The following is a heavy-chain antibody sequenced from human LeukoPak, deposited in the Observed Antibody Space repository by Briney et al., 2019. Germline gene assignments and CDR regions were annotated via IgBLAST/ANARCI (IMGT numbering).Heavy chain of an antibody. Sequence: GRSLRLSCAASGFTFSSYAMSWVRQAPGKGLEWVSAISSTAGSTYYADSVKGRFTISRDNSKNTLYLQVNSLRADDTAVYYCARDGISAAGSLGGYWGQGTLVTVSS. CDR2: ISSTAGST. J-gene: IGHJ4*02. CDR1: GFTFSSYA. D-gene: IGHD6-13*01. CDR3: ARDGISAAGSLGGY. V-gene: IGHV3-23*01.